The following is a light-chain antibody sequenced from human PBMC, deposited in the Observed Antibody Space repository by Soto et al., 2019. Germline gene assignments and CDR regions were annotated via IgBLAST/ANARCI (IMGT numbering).Light chain of an antibody. J-gene: IGKJ1*01. CDR1: QSVSSN. CDR3: QQYNSWPT. Sequence: EIVMTQSPATLSVSPGERATLSCRASQSVSSNLAWYQQKPGQAPRLVIYRASTRATGIPARFSGSGSGTEFTLTIGSLQSEDFAVYYCQQYNSWPTFGQGTKVEIK. CDR2: RAS. V-gene: IGKV3-15*01.